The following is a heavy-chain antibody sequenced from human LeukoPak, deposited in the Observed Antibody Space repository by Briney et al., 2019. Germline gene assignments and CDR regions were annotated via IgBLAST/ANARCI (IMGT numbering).Heavy chain of an antibody. CDR2: ISSSSSYI. V-gene: IGHV3-21*01. Sequence: PGGSLRLSCAASGFTFSSYSMNWVRQAPGKGLEWVSSISSSSSYIYYADSVKGRFTISRDNAKNSLYLQMHSLRAEDTAVYYCARWGDGYNYLSYWGQGTLVTVSS. CDR3: ARWGDGYNYLSY. CDR1: GFTFSSYS. J-gene: IGHJ4*02. D-gene: IGHD5-24*01.